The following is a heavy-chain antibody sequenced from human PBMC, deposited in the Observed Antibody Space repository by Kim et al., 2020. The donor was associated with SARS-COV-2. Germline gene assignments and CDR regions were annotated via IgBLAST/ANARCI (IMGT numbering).Heavy chain of an antibody. CDR3: AILGSSGVAS. CDR2: IKEDGSDK. J-gene: IGHJ4*02. Sequence: GVSLRLSCAASGFTFSSHWMTWVRQAPGKGLEWVAHIKEDGSDKNYVDPVKGRFTISRDNAKNSLYLQMNNLRAEDTAIYFCAILGSSGVASWGQGTLVTVSS. V-gene: IGHV3-7*03. D-gene: IGHD6-25*01. CDR1: GFTFSSHW.